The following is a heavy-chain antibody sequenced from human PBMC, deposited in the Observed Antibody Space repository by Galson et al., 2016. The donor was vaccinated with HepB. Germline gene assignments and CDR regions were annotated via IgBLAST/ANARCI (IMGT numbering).Heavy chain of an antibody. V-gene: IGHV3-66*02. J-gene: IGHJ6*04. CDR1: GFTVSSDY. CDR3: ARDPGLRNGMGG. CDR2: IYSGGDT. Sequence: SLRLSCAVSGFTVSSDYMSWVRQAPGKELEWVSVIYSGGDTYYADSAKGRFTISRDNSKNTLYLQMSSLRTEDTAVYFCARDPGLRNGMGGWGKGTTVTVSS. D-gene: IGHD4-17*01.